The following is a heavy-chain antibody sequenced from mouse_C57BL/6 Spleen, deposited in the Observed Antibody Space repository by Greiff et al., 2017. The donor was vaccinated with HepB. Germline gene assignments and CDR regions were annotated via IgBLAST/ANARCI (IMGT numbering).Heavy chain of an antibody. D-gene: IGHD2-3*01. Sequence: QVQLQQSGAELVRPGASVTLSCKASGYTFTDYEMHWVKQTPVHGLEWIGAIDPETGGTAYNQKFKGKAILTADKSSSTAYMELRSLTSEDSAVYYCTRKGDDGYYVDCVDYWGQGTTLTVSS. CDR2: IDPETGGT. CDR3: TRKGDDGYYVDCVDY. J-gene: IGHJ2*01. CDR1: GYTFTDYE. V-gene: IGHV1-15*01.